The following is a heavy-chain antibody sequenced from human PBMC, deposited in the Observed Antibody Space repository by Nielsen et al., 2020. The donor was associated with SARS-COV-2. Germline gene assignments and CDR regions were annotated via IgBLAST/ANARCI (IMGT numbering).Heavy chain of an antibody. J-gene: IGHJ2*01. V-gene: IGHV4-30-4*01. Sequence: PGKGLEWIGYIYYSGSTYYNPSLKSRVTISVDTSKNQFSLKLSSVTAADTAVYYCARARGGGATRYWYFDLWGRGTLVTVSS. D-gene: IGHD1-26*01. CDR3: ARARGGGATRYWYFDL. CDR2: IYYSGST.